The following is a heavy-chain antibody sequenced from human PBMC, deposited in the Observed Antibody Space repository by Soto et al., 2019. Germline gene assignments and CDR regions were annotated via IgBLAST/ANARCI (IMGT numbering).Heavy chain of an antibody. CDR2: ISSTGTSM. CDR3: ARETHFIDY. V-gene: IGHV3-48*03. Sequence: VQLVESGGDLVQPGGSLRLSCAASGFTFSSYEMNWVRQAPGKGLEWVSYISSTGTSMDYADSVKGRFTISRDNAKNSLFLQFNRLRDEDTAVYYCARETHFIDYWGQGTLVSVSA. J-gene: IGHJ4*02. CDR1: GFTFSSYE.